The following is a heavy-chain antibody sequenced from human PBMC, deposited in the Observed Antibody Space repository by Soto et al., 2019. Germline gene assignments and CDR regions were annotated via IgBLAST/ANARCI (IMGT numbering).Heavy chain of an antibody. CDR1: GFSLRTTGVG. CDR2: IYWNDDK. CDR3: AHTWGLPFDF. J-gene: IGHJ4*02. V-gene: IGHV2-5*01. Sequence: ITLKESGPTLVEPTQTLTLTCTYSGFSLRTTGVGVGWIRQPPGKALEWLGIIYWNDDKRYSPSLKNRFTLTIDISQSQVVLTMTNMDPVDTATYYCAHTWGLPFDFWGQGTLVIVSS. D-gene: IGHD3-16*01.